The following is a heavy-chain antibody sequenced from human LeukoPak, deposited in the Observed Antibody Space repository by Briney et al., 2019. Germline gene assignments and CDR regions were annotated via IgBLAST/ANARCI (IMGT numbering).Heavy chain of an antibody. CDR2: IWYDGRNK. CDR1: GFTFSSYG. Sequence: GGSLRLSCAASGFTFSSYGMHWVRQAPGKGLEWVAVIWYDGRNKYYADSVKRRFTISRDNSKNTLYLQMNILRAEDTAVYYCARDMEQWLVQDWYFDLWGRGTLVTVSS. J-gene: IGHJ2*01. CDR3: ARDMEQWLVQDWYFDL. V-gene: IGHV3-33*01. D-gene: IGHD6-19*01.